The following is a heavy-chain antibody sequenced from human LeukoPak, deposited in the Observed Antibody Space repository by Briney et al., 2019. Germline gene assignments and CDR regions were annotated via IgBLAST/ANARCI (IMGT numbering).Heavy chain of an antibody. Sequence: GGSLRLSCAASGITVSGNHMNWVRQAPGKGLEWVSVIYTGGSTYYADSVKGTFTISRDNSKNTLYPHMNSLRAEDTAVYYCARDYKGSGTFDYWGQGTLVTVSS. CDR2: IYTGGST. CDR1: GITVSGNH. J-gene: IGHJ4*02. D-gene: IGHD6-13*01. CDR3: ARDYKGSGTFDY. V-gene: IGHV3-66*01.